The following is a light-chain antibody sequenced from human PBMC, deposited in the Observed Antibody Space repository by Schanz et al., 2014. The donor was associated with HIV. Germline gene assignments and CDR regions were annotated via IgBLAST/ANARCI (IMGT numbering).Light chain of an antibody. Sequence: QSVLTQPHSASGSRGQSVAISCTGSSSNVGGYNYVSWYQQHPGKAPKLMIYEVDKRPSGVPDRFSGSKSGNTASLTVSGLQAEDDADYYCSSYAGSLPLVFGGGTKLTVL. CDR3: SSYAGSLPLV. V-gene: IGLV2-8*01. CDR2: EVD. J-gene: IGLJ2*01. CDR1: SSNVGGYNY.